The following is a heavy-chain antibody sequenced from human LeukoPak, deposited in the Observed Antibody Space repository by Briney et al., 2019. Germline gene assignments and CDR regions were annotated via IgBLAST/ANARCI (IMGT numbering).Heavy chain of an antibody. CDR3: ARVDGYPDPFDI. CDR1: GYTFTSYY. Sequence: ASVKVSCKASGYTFTSYYMHWVRQAPGQGLEWMGVINPSGGSTSYAQKLQGRVTMTTDTSTSTAYMELRSLRSDDTAVYYCARVDGYPDPFDIWGQGTMVTVSS. D-gene: IGHD5-24*01. V-gene: IGHV1-46*01. CDR2: INPSGGST. J-gene: IGHJ3*02.